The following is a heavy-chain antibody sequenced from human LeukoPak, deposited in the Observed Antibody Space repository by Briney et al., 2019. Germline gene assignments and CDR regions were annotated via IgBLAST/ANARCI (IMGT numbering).Heavy chain of an antibody. Sequence: KPGGSLRLSCAASGFTFSSYSMNWVRQAPGKGLEWVSSISSSSSYIYYADSVKGRFTISRDNAKNSLYLQMNSLRAEDTAVYYCARDSIQYCSGGSCHYIPFIWGQGTLVTVSS. V-gene: IGHV3-21*01. CDR3: ARDSIQYCSGGSCHYIPFI. CDR1: GFTFSSYS. CDR2: ISSSSSYI. D-gene: IGHD2-15*01. J-gene: IGHJ4*02.